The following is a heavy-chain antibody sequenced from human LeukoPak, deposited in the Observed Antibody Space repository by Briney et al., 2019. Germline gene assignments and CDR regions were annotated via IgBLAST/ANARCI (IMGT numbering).Heavy chain of an antibody. D-gene: IGHD1-26*01. V-gene: IGHV3-21*01. CDR3: AREGGATDV. CDR2: ISSNSRDI. J-gene: IGHJ6*02. Sequence: PGGSLRLSCAASGFTFSSYSLSWVRRAPGKGLEWVSSISSNSRDIFYADSVKGRFTISRDNAENSLYLQMNSLRAEDTAVYYCAREGGATDVWGQGTTVTVSS. CDR1: GFTFSSYS.